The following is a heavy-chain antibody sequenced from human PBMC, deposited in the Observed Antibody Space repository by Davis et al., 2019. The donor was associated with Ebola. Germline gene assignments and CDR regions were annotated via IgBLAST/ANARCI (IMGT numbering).Heavy chain of an antibody. V-gene: IGHV1-8*03. CDR1: GYTFTSYD. J-gene: IGHJ6*02. Sequence: ASVKVSCKASGYTFTSYDINWVRQATGQGLEWMGWMNPNSGNTGYAQKFQGRVTITRNTSISTAYMELSSLRSEDTAVYYCARQYYGSGSYFWSYYYGMDVWGQGTTVTVSS. CDR3: ARQYYGSGSYFWSYYYGMDV. D-gene: IGHD3-10*01. CDR2: MNPNSGNT.